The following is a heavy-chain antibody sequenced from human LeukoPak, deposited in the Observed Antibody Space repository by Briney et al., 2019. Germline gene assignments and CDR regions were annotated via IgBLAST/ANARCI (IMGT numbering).Heavy chain of an antibody. D-gene: IGHD3-10*01. V-gene: IGHV4-34*01. CDR2: INHSGST. CDR3: ASQPMGPAYYYYGMDV. CDR1: GGSFSGYY. Sequence: KPSETLSLTCAVYGGSFSGYYWSWIRQPPGKGQEWIGEINHSGSTNCNPSLKSRVTISVDTSKNQFSLKLSSVTAADTAVYYCASQPMGPAYYYYGMDVWGQGTTATVSS. J-gene: IGHJ6*02.